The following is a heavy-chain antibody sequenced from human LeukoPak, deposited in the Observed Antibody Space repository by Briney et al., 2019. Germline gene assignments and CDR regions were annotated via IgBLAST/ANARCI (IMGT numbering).Heavy chain of an antibody. CDR1: GFTFSTYA. D-gene: IGHD3-10*01. CDR3: AKDWSRITMVRGVADAFDI. V-gene: IGHV3-23*01. CDR2: IGGGGGST. Sequence: GGSLRLSCAASGFTFSTYAMSWVRQAPGKGLEWVSAIGGGGGSTYYADSVKGRFTISRDNSKNTLYLQMNSLRAEDTAVYYCAKDWSRITMVRGVADAFDIWGQGTMVTVSS. J-gene: IGHJ3*02.